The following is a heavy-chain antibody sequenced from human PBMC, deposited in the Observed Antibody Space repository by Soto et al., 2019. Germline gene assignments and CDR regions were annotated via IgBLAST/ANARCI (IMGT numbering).Heavy chain of an antibody. J-gene: IGHJ4*02. CDR3: ARGGLGTYLLDF. D-gene: IGHD3-10*01. V-gene: IGHV3-74*01. CDR2: IKGDESGT. Sequence: PGGSLELASAASGIECSSHWTQWVRQAPGKGLVWLSRIKGDESGTNYADSVKGRFTISRDNAKNTLYLQMNSLRAEDTAVYYCARGGLGTYLLDFWGQGTLVTVSS. CDR1: GIECSSHW.